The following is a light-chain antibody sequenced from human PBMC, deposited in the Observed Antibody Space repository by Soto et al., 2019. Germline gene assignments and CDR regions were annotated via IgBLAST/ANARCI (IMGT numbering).Light chain of an antibody. CDR3: QQTYTTPEIT. CDR2: KAS. V-gene: IGKV1-5*03. Sequence: DIHMTQSPSTLSASLGDRVTITCRASQSISGWLAWYQQKPGKAPKLLIYKASSLESGVPSRFSGSGSGTEFTLTISSLQPDDFATYYCQQTYTTPEITFGQGTRLEIK. CDR1: QSISGW. J-gene: IGKJ5*01.